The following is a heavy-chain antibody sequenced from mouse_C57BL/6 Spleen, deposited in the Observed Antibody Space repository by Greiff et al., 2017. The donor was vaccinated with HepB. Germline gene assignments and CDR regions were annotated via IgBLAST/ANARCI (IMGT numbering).Heavy chain of an antibody. V-gene: IGHV1-15*01. CDR2: IDPETGGT. CDR1: GYTFTDYE. CDR3: TRDYEPYYYAMDY. J-gene: IGHJ4*01. D-gene: IGHD2-3*01. Sequence: QVQLQQSGAELVRPGASVTLSCKASGYTFTDYEMHWVKQTPVHGLEWIGAIDPETGGTAYNQKFKGKAILTADKSSSTAYMELRSLTSEDSAVYYCTRDYEPYYYAMDYWGQGTSVTVSS.